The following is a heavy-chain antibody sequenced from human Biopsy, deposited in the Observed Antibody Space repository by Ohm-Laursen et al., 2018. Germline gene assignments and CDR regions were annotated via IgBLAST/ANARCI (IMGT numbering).Heavy chain of an antibody. CDR1: GASISSAAYH. CDR2: ISHSGST. V-gene: IGHV4-31*01. CDR3: AGAASGTSLYDP. J-gene: IGHJ5*02. D-gene: IGHD6-13*01. Sequence: SETLSLTCTVSGASISSAAYHWSSIRQPPGKGLEWIGYISHSGSTSYNPSLRSLVTISTDTSTNQFTLKVRSVTAADTAMYYGAGAASGTSLYDPWGQGILVTVSS.